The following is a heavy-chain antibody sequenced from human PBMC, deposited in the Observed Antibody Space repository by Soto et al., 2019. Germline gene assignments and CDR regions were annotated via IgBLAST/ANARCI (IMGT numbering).Heavy chain of an antibody. V-gene: IGHV3-15*01. J-gene: IGHJ6*02. CDR2: IKSKTDGGTT. CDR1: GFTFSKAW. CDR3: TTDPSYYDILTGYYIGGLHSPYSMHV. Sequence: GGSLRLSCAASGFTFSKAWMSWVRQAPGKGLEWVGRIKSKTDGGTTDYAAPVKGRFTISRDGSKNTLYLQMNSLKTEDTAVYYCTTDPSYYDILTGYYIGGLHSPYSMHVWGPAXTLTVS. D-gene: IGHD3-9*01.